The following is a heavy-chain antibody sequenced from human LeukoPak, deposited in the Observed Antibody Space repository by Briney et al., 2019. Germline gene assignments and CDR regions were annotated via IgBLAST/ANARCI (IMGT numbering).Heavy chain of an antibody. J-gene: IGHJ1*01. Sequence: GGSLRLSCAASRFTFRSYGMHWVRQAPGKGLEWVAFTRNDGSDNHYTDSVKGRFTISRDSSTLYLLMNSLRTEETAVYSCARENEAGYSGNGPSQHWGQGTLVTVSS. CDR3: ARENEAGYSGNGPSQH. CDR2: TRNDGSDN. CDR1: RFTFRSYG. V-gene: IGHV3-30*02. D-gene: IGHD6-13*01.